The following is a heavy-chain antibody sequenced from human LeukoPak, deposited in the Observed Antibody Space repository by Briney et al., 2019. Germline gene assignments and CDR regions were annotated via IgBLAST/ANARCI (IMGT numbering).Heavy chain of an antibody. D-gene: IGHD2-2*01. CDR2: IYHSGST. Sequence: SQTLSLTCTVSGGSISSGGYYWSWIRQPPGKGLEWIGYIYHSGSTYYNPSLKSRVTISVDRSKTQFSLKLSSVTAADTAVYYCARGVPAATMDVWGKGTTVTVSS. CDR1: GGSISSGGYY. V-gene: IGHV4-30-2*01. J-gene: IGHJ6*04. CDR3: ARGVPAATMDV.